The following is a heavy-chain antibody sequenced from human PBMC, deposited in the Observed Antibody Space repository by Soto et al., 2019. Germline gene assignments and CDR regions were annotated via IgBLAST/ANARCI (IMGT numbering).Heavy chain of an antibody. J-gene: IGHJ3*01. Sequence: EVQLSQSGGGLVRPGGSLRLSCAGSGFTFDDYAINWVRQAPGKGLEWVSGISGSGNQIDYTDSVEGRFIISRDDSKNTVFLQMNRLSAEDTAVYFCAKNQDWNRPDPGAFDVWGQGTTVTVTS. CDR1: GFTFDDYA. CDR3: AKNQDWNRPDPGAFDV. CDR2: ISGSGNQI. V-gene: IGHV3-23*01. D-gene: IGHD1-1*01.